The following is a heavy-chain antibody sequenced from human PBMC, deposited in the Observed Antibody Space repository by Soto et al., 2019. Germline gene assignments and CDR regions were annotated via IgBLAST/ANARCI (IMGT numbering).Heavy chain of an antibody. Sequence: QVQLQESGPGLVRPSETLSLTCTVSGGSFSSYYWTWIRQSTRKGLEWNGYIDYSGGTDYNPSLRGRLTISIDTSKNQFSLRLKSMTAADTAVYYCAGRDCSGTNCYYLDYYYMDVWGKGTTVTVSS. J-gene: IGHJ6*03. CDR3: AGRDCSGTNCYYLDYYYMDV. CDR1: GGSFSSYY. V-gene: IGHV4-59*08. CDR2: IDYSGGT. D-gene: IGHD2-2*01.